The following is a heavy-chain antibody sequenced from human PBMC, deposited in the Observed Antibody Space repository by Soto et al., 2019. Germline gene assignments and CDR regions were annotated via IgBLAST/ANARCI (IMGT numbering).Heavy chain of an antibody. J-gene: IGHJ3*02. CDR3: ARETAIERFLEWLPAHNRRRAFDI. Sequence: GGSLRLSCAASGFTFSSYWMHWVRQAPGKGLVWVSRINSDGSSTSYADSVKGRFTISRDNAKNTLYLQMNSLRAEDTAVYYCARETAIERFLEWLPAHNRRRAFDIWGQGTMVTVSS. D-gene: IGHD3-3*01. CDR2: INSDGSST. CDR1: GFTFSSYW. V-gene: IGHV3-74*01.